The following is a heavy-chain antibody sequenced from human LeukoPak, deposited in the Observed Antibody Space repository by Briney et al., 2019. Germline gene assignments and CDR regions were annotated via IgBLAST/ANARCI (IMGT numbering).Heavy chain of an antibody. CDR1: GYTFTGYY. J-gene: IGHJ3*02. CDR2: INPNSGGT. CDR3: ARQRGGQYEDAFDI. D-gene: IGHD2-8*01. Sequence: ASVKVSCKASGYTFTGYYMHWVRQAPGQGLEWMGWINPNSGGTNYAQKFQVRGTMTRDTSISTAYMELSRLRSEDTAVYYCARQRGGQYEDAFDIWGQGTVVTVSS. V-gene: IGHV1-2*02.